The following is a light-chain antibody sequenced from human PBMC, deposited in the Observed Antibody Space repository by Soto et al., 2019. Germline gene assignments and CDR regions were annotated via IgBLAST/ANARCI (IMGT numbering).Light chain of an antibody. J-gene: IGLJ1*01. V-gene: IGLV2-14*01. CDR3: NSYTSSSTHV. CDR2: EVG. Sequence: QSALTQPASVSGSPGQSITIPCTGSSSDVGGHNHVSWYQQHPGKAPKLIIYEVGNRPSGVSNRFSGSKPGNTASLTISGFQAEDEADYYCNSYTSSSTHVFGTGTKLTVL. CDR1: SSDVGGHNH.